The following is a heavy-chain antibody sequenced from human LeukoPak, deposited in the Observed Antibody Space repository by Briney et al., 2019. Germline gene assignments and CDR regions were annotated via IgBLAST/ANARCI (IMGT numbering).Heavy chain of an antibody. J-gene: IGHJ3*02. Sequence: GGSLRLSCAASGFTFSDYYMSWIRQAPGKGLEWVSYISSSGSTIYYADSVKGQFTISRDNAKNSLYLQMNSLRAEDTAVYYCARVVPAAIDAFDIWGQGTMVTVSS. V-gene: IGHV3-11*04. CDR1: GFTFSDYY. CDR2: ISSSGSTI. CDR3: ARVVPAAIDAFDI. D-gene: IGHD2-2*01.